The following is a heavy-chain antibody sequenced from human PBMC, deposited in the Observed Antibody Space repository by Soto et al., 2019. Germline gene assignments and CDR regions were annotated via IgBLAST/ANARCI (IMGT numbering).Heavy chain of an antibody. Sequence: QVQLVQSGAEVKKPGSSVKVSCKASGGTFSSYAISWVRQAPGQGLEWMGGIIPIFGTANYAQKFQGRVKITADESTSPAYMELSSLRSEDRAVYDCARVDASSEMATTYFDYWGQGTLVTVSS. CDR2: IIPIFGTA. CDR1: GGTFSSYA. D-gene: IGHD5-12*01. CDR3: ARVDASSEMATTYFDY. V-gene: IGHV1-69*01. J-gene: IGHJ4*02.